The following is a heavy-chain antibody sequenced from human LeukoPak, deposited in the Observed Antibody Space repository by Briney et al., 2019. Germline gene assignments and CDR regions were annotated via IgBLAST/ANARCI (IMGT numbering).Heavy chain of an antibody. CDR2: MNPNSGNT. V-gene: IGHV1-8*01. CDR3: ARGQVLKRPAMVPNWDSTYYYDSSGHNGDY. Sequence: ASVKVSCKASGYTFTSYDINWVRQATGQGLEWMGWMNPNSGNTGYAQKFQGRVTMTRNTSISTAYMELSSLRSEDTAVYYCARGQVLKRPAMVPNWDSTYYYDSSGHNGDYWGQGTLVTVSS. D-gene: IGHD3-22*01. CDR1: GYTFTSYD. J-gene: IGHJ4*02.